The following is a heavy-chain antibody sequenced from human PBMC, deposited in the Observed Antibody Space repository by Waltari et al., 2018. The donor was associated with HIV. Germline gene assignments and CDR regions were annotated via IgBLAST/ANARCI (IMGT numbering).Heavy chain of an antibody. CDR2: IYWDDDE. CDR3: AHSLRTVSLLYAYFFDY. Sequence: QITLKESGPTVVKPTQTLTLTCTFSGFSLSTSGVGVGWIRQPPGKAPEWLALIYWDDDEHYSPSLKSRLTITKDTSKNQVVLTMTNMDPVDTATYYCAHSLRTVSLLYAYFFDYWGQGTLVTVSS. V-gene: IGHV2-5*02. CDR1: GFSLSTSGVG. J-gene: IGHJ4*02. D-gene: IGHD4-17*01.